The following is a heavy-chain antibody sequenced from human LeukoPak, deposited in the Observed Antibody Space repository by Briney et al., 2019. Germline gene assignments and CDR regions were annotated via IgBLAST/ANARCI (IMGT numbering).Heavy chain of an antibody. D-gene: IGHD3-3*01. CDR3: ARKTQVITIFGVANDAFDI. CDR2: SYYSRNT. J-gene: IGHJ3*02. V-gene: IGHV4-39*01. Sequence: TSSETLSLTCTVSGGSISSSSYYWGRLPPPPGQERDWIGSSYYSRNTYYNPSLKSRVNISVDTSKNQFSLKVSSVTPADTAVYNCARKTQVITIFGVANDAFDIWGQGTMVTVSS. CDR1: GGSISSSSYY.